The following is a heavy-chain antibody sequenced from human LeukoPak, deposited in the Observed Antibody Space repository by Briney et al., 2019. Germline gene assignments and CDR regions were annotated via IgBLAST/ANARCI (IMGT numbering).Heavy chain of an antibody. Sequence: GGSLRLSRAASGFTVSSNYMSWVRQAPGKGLEWVSVIYSGGSTYYADSVKGRFTISRDNSKNTLYLQMNSLRAEDTAVYYCARAAPYCSSTSCYYYFYGMDVWGQGTTVTVSS. D-gene: IGHD2-2*01. CDR1: GFTVSSNY. J-gene: IGHJ6*02. CDR3: ARAAPYCSSTSCYYYFYGMDV. V-gene: IGHV3-66*01. CDR2: IYSGGST.